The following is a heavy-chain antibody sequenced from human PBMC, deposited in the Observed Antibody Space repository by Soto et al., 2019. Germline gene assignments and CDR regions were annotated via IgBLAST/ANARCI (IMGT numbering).Heavy chain of an antibody. CDR3: AKDNSRDSSGFYYYYMDV. CDR1: GFTFSSYA. Sequence: GGSLRLSCAASGFTFSSYAMSWVRQAPGKGLEWVSGISGSGGSIGYADSVKGRFTISRDNAKNSLYLQMNSLRAEDTALYYCAKDNSRDSSGFYYYYMDVWGKGTTVTVSS. J-gene: IGHJ6*03. CDR2: ISGSGGSI. D-gene: IGHD6-6*01. V-gene: IGHV3-9*01.